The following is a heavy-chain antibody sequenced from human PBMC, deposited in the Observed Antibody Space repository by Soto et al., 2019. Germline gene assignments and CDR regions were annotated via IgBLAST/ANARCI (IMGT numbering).Heavy chain of an antibody. Sequence: GGSLRLSCAASGFTFSSYSMNWVRQAPGKGLEWVSSISSSSYIYYADSVKGRFTISRDNAKNSLYLQMNSLRAEDTAVYYCARSLFYDFWSGYLGGNWFDPWGQGTLVTVSS. CDR2: ISSSSYI. V-gene: IGHV3-21*01. D-gene: IGHD3-3*01. CDR1: GFTFSSYS. J-gene: IGHJ5*02. CDR3: ARSLFYDFWSGYLGGNWFDP.